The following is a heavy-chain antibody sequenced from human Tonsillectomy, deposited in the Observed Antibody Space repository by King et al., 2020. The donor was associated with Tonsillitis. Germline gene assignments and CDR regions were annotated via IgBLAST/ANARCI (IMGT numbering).Heavy chain of an antibody. CDR3: ARTFFGSSNLPDY. CDR1: GFTLSRYW. V-gene: IGHV3-74*01. D-gene: IGHD6-6*01. Sequence: VQLVESGGGLVQPGGSLRLSCAASGFTLSRYWMQWVRQAPGKGLVWVSRIDSDGNSTSYADSGKGRFTISRDNAKNTLYMQMNSLRAEETAVYYCARTFFGSSNLPDYWGQGTLVTVSS. CDR2: IDSDGNST. J-gene: IGHJ4*02.